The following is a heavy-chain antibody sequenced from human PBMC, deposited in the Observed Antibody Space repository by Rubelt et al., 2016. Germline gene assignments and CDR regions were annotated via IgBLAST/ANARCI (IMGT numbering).Heavy chain of an antibody. CDR3: ASSFIAAADY. V-gene: IGHV3-30*02. Sequence: GKGLEWVAFIRYDGSNKYYADSVKGRFTISRDNAKNSLYLQMNSLRAEDTAVYYCASSFIAAADYWGQGTLVTVSS. D-gene: IGHD6-13*01. J-gene: IGHJ4*02. CDR2: IRYDGSNK.